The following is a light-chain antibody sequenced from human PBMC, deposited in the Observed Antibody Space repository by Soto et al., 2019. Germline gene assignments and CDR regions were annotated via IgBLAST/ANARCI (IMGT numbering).Light chain of an antibody. CDR1: DIGSKS. J-gene: IGLJ1*01. V-gene: IGLV3-21*02. Sequence: SYELTQPPSVSVAPGQTATITCGGDDIGSKSVHWYQQMSGQAPVLVVYDDSDRPSGIPERFSGSNSGNTATLTISRVEAGDEADYYCQVWGASSDHVVFGSGTKLTVL. CDR2: DDS. CDR3: QVWGASSDHVV.